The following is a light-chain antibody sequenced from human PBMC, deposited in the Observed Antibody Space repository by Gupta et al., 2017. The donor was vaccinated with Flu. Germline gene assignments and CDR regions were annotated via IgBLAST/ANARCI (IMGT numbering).Light chain of an antibody. Sequence: DIQMTQFPSSVSASVGDRVTLTCRASQDISTWVAWYQQLPGKAPKILIFSASTLQSGVPSRFSGSGSGTDFTLTISSLQAEEFATYFCQQTQSFPRTFGQGTRLEIK. CDR1: QDISTW. J-gene: IGKJ1*01. CDR2: SAS. V-gene: IGKV1-12*01. CDR3: QQTQSFPRT.